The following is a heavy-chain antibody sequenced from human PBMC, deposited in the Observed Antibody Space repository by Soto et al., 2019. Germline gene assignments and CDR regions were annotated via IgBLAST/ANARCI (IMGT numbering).Heavy chain of an antibody. CDR1: GGTFSSYT. V-gene: IGHV1-69*08. Sequence: QVQLVQSGAEVKKPGSSVKVSCKASGGTFSSYTISWVRQAPGQGLEWMGRIIPILGIANYAQKFQGRVTITADKSTSTADMGLSSLRSEDTAVYYCAREGELRYFDWPNWGQGTLVTVSS. D-gene: IGHD3-9*01. J-gene: IGHJ4*02. CDR2: IIPILGIA. CDR3: AREGELRYFDWPN.